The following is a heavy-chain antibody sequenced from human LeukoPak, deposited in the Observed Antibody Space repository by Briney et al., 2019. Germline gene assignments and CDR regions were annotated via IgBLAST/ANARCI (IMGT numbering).Heavy chain of an antibody. CDR1: GFTFSNFW. D-gene: IGHD1-26*01. J-gene: IGHJ3*02. CDR3: ARDRYSGTYLGASDI. CDR2: IKQDGSER. V-gene: IGHV3-7*01. Sequence: GGSLRLSCAASGFTFSNFWMSWVRQAPGKGLEWVANIKQDGSERYFVDSVKGRFTISRDNAKNSLYLQMSSLRAEDMAVYYCARDRYSGTYLGASDIWGQGTMVTVSS.